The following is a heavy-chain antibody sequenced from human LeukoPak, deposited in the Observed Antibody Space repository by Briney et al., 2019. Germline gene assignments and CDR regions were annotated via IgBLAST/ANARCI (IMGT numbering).Heavy chain of an antibody. D-gene: IGHD3-22*01. Sequence: PSQTLSLTCTVSGGSISSGDYYWSWIRQPPGKGLEWIGYIYYSGSTYYNPSLKSRVTISVDTSKNQFSLKLSSVTAADTALYYCATYDNTGYYFAYWGQGSLVTVSS. CDR1: GGSISSGDYY. J-gene: IGHJ4*02. V-gene: IGHV4-30-4*01. CDR2: IYYSGST. CDR3: ATYDNTGYYFAY.